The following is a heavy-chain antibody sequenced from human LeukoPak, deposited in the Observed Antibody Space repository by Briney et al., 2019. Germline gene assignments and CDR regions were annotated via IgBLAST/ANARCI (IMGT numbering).Heavy chain of an antibody. Sequence: GGSLRLSCEASGFTFDDYAMHWVQQAPGKGLEWVSGISWNSGSIGYADSVKGRFTISRDNAKNSLYLQMNSLRAEDTALYYCAKDRSPGYCSSTSCLFDAFDIWGQGTMVTVSS. J-gene: IGHJ3*02. CDR1: GFTFDDYA. CDR3: AKDRSPGYCSSTSCLFDAFDI. V-gene: IGHV3-9*01. D-gene: IGHD2-2*01. CDR2: ISWNSGSI.